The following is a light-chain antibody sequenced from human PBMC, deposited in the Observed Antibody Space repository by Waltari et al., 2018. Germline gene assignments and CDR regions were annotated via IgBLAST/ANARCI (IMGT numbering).Light chain of an antibody. Sequence: IQLTQSPSSLSASIGDRVTITSRASQGIGSALAWYQQKPGKPPRLLIYDASSLEGGVPSRFSGSGSGTDFTLSISSLQPEDFATYSCQHLNSYPFTFGPGTTV. CDR2: DAS. V-gene: IGKV1-13*02. CDR3: QHLNSYPFT. CDR1: QGIGSA. J-gene: IGKJ3*01.